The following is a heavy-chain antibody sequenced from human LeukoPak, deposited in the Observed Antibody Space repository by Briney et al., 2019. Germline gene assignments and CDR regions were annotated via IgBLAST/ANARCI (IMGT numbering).Heavy chain of an antibody. CDR3: AREGPGYCRSTSCYGAFDI. D-gene: IGHD2-2*01. CDR2: IKQDGSEK. Sequence: GGSLRLSCAASGFTFSSYWMTWVRQAPGKGLEWVANIKQDGSEKYYVDSVKGRFTISRDNAKNSLYLQMNSLRAEDTAVYYCAREGPGYCRSTSCYGAFDIWGQGTMVTVSS. CDR1: GFTFSSYW. V-gene: IGHV3-7*01. J-gene: IGHJ3*02.